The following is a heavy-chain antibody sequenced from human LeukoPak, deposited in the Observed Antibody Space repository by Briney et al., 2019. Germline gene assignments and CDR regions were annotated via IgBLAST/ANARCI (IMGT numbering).Heavy chain of an antibody. V-gene: IGHV1-69*06. CDR2: IIPIFGTA. CDR3: ARRLNGGAFDI. CDR1: GGTFSSYA. J-gene: IGHJ3*02. Sequence: ASVKVSCKASGGTFSSYAISWVRQAPGQGLEWMGGIIPIFGTANYAQKFQGRVTITADKSTSTAYMELRSLRSDDTAVYYCARRLNGGAFDIWGQGTMVTVSS. D-gene: IGHD4-23*01.